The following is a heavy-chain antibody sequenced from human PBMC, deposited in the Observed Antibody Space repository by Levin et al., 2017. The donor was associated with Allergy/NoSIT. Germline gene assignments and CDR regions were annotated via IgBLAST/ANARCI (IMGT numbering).Heavy chain of an antibody. CDR1: GGSISSGAYY. V-gene: IGHV4-31*03. D-gene: IGHD3-10*01. Sequence: SETLSLTCTVSGGSISSGAYYWSWIRQHPGKGLEWIGYIYYSGSTYYNQSLKSRVTISVDTSKNQFSLKLSSVTAADTAVYYCATMVQGNDAFDIWGQGTMVTVSS. CDR3: ATMVQGNDAFDI. CDR2: IYYSGST. J-gene: IGHJ3*02.